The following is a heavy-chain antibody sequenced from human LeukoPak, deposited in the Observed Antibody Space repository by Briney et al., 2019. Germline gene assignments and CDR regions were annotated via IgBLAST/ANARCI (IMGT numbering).Heavy chain of an antibody. Sequence: SETLSLTCTVSVGSISSSSYYWGWIRQPPGKGLEWIGSIYYSGSTYYNPSLKSRVTISVDTSKNQFSLKLSSVTAADTAVYYCARNRITMIVVFAFDIWGQGTMVTVSS. CDR1: VGSISSSSYY. CDR3: ARNRITMIVVFAFDI. D-gene: IGHD3-22*01. CDR2: IYYSGST. J-gene: IGHJ3*02. V-gene: IGHV4-39*01.